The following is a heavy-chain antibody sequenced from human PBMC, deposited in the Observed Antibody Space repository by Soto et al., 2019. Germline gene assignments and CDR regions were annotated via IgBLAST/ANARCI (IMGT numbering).Heavy chain of an antibody. Sequence: SETMSLTCFVFGGSVTSHTWSWTRTFPGHGLEGIAYTSYTENTSNDPSLQSRFTISLDTSKNQLSLKLTSMTAADTAVYYCARDMHAGFTHGFDPWGQGTLVTVSS. CDR2: TSYTENT. CDR1: GGSVTSHT. CDR3: ARDMHAGFTHGFDP. D-gene: IGHD2-8*01. J-gene: IGHJ5*01. V-gene: IGHV4-59*02.